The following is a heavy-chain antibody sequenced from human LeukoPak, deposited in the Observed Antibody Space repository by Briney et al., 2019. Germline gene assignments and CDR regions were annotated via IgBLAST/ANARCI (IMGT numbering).Heavy chain of an antibody. D-gene: IGHD3-22*01. CDR3: ARNFYASSGYYLDDFYFDF. CDR1: GASIISDTYY. CDR2: TNYSGST. Sequence: SKPLSFTSTVSGASIISDTYYGGWIPNPQGKGLKWMGSTNYSGSTSYSPSLQSRVTMSVDTSTNQFSLKLISVTAADTALYYCARNFYASSGYYLDDFYFDFWGQGTLVTVSS. V-gene: IGHV4-39*07. J-gene: IGHJ4*02.